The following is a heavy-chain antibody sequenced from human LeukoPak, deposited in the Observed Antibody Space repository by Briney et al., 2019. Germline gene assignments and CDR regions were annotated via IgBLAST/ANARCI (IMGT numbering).Heavy chain of an antibody. CDR1: GFTFPYFE. CDR3: ARGGYCSGANCHATLYDF. CDR2: IDPSGFTI. D-gene: IGHD2-15*01. Sequence: GGSLRLSCAAPGFTFPYFETNWGPQAPGQGLEWISYIDPSGFTIYDADSVKGRFTISRDNAKNSLHLHMTSLRAEDTAVYDCARGGYCSGANCHATLYDFWGQGTLVTVSS. V-gene: IGHV3-48*03. J-gene: IGHJ4*02.